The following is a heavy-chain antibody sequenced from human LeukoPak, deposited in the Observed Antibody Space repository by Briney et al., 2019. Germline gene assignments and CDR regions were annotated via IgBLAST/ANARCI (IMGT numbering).Heavy chain of an antibody. CDR2: IYHSGST. Sequence: SGPGLVKPSGTLSLTCAVSGGSVSSSNWLNWVRQPPGKGLEWIGEIYHSGSTNYNPSLKSRVTISVDKSKNQFSLKLSSVTAADTAVYYCAITKGGSSHEYFQHWGQGTLVTVSS. CDR3: AITKGGSSHEYFQH. J-gene: IGHJ1*01. D-gene: IGHD6-13*01. V-gene: IGHV4-4*02. CDR1: GGSVSSSNW.